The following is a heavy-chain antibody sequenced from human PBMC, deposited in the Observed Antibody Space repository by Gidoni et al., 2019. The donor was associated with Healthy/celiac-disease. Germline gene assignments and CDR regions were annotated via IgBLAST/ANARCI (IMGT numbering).Heavy chain of an antibody. J-gene: IGHJ4*02. CDR3: AREGGLRSLSAIAAAGMVEALPYFDY. CDR2: INTNTGNP. V-gene: IGHV7-4-1*02. CDR1: GYTFTSYA. D-gene: IGHD6-13*01. Sequence: QVQLVQSGSELKKPGASVKVSCKASGYTFTSYAMNWVRQAPGQGLEWMGWINTNTGNPTYAQGFTGRFVFSLDTSVSTAYLQISSLKAEDTAVYYCAREGGLRSLSAIAAAGMVEALPYFDYWGQGTLVTVSS.